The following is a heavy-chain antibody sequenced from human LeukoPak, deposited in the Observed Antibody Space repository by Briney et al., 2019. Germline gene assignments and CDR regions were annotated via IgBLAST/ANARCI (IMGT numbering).Heavy chain of an antibody. CDR2: FSWDGGST. D-gene: IGHD3-16*02. CDR3: ARGGHYDAVWGRYRQKDGFDY. J-gene: IGHJ4*02. V-gene: IGHV3-43*01. Sequence: GGSLRLSCAASGFTFDDYTMHWVRQAPGKGLEWVSLFSWDGGSTYYADSVKGRFTISRDNAKNSLYLQMNILRAEDTAVYYCARGGHYDAVWGRYRQKDGFDYWGQGTLVIVSS. CDR1: GFTFDDYT.